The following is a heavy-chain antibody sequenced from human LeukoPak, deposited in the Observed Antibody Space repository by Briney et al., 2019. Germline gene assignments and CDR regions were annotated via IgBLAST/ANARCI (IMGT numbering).Heavy chain of an antibody. Sequence: PGRSLRHSCTTSGFTFSDYAVSWVRQAPGKGLEWIGFIRNKANGGTTEYAASVKGRFTISRDDSKTIAHLQMSSLKTEDTAVYYCSRFYSSGWASGAFDIWGQGTMVTVSS. V-gene: IGHV3-49*04. CDR3: SRFYSSGWASGAFDI. J-gene: IGHJ3*02. CDR1: GFTFSDYA. CDR2: IRNKANGGTT. D-gene: IGHD3-22*01.